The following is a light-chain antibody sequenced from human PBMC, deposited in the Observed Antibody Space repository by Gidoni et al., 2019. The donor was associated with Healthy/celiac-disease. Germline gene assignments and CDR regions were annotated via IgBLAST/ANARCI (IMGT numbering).Light chain of an antibody. CDR1: QSLLHSNGYNY. Sequence: DLVMTQSPLSLPVTPGEPASISCRSSQSLLHSNGYNYLDWDLQKPGQSPQLLIYLGSNRASGVPDRVSGSGSGTDFTLKISRVEAEDVGVYYCMQALQTPWTFGQGTKVEIK. CDR3: MQALQTPWT. CDR2: LGS. J-gene: IGKJ1*01. V-gene: IGKV2-28*01.